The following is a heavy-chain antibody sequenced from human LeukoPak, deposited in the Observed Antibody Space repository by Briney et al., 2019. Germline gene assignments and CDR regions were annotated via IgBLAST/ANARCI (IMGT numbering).Heavy chain of an antibody. V-gene: IGHV4-38-2*02. J-gene: IGHJ4*02. CDR3: ASVCSSTSCYFY. CDR1: GYSISGGYY. CDR2: IYHSGST. D-gene: IGHD2-2*01. Sequence: SETLSLTCTVSGYSISGGYYWGWIRQPPGKGLEWIGSIYHSGSTYYNPSLKSRVTISVDTSKNQFSLKLSSVTAADTAVYYCASVCSSTSCYFYWGQGTLVTVSS.